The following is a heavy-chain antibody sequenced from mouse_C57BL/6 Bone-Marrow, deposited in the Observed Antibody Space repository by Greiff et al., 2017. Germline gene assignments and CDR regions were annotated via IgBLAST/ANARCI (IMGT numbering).Heavy chain of an antibody. V-gene: IGHV1-62-2*01. CDR2: FYPGSGSI. CDR1: GYIFTEYT. CDR3: ARHERYYDYEGYFDY. Sequence: LEESGAELVKPGASVKLSCKASGYIFTEYTIHWVKQRSGQGLEWIGWFYPGSGSIKYNERFKDKATLTADKSSNTVYMELSRLTSEDSAVYCCARHERYYDYEGYFDYWGQGTTLTVSS. D-gene: IGHD2-4*01. J-gene: IGHJ2*01.